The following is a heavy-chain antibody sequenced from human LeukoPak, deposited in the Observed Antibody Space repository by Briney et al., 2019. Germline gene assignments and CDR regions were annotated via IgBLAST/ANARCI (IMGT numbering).Heavy chain of an antibody. J-gene: IGHJ4*02. Sequence: ASVKVSCKASGYTFISYTINWVQQAPGQGLEWMGWINTNTGNPTYAQGFTGRFVFSLDTSVSTAYLQISSLKAEDTAVYYCAREVQLWSCNFDYWGQGTLVTVSS. V-gene: IGHV7-4-1*02. CDR3: AREVQLWSCNFDY. CDR1: GYTFISYT. D-gene: IGHD5-18*01. CDR2: INTNTGNP.